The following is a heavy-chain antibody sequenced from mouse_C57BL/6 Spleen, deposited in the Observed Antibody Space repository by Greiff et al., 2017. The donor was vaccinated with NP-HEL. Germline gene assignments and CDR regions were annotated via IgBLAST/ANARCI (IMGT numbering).Heavy chain of an antibody. V-gene: IGHV1-72*01. D-gene: IGHD1-1*01. CDR3: ARGGVVAAHWYFDV. J-gene: IGHJ1*03. Sequence: LQESGAELVKPGASVKLSCKASGYTFTSYWMHWVKQRPGRGLEWIGRIDPNSGGTKYNEKFKSKATLTVDKPSSTAYMQLSSLTSEDSAVYYCARGGVVAAHWYFDVWGTGTTVTVSS. CDR2: IDPNSGGT. CDR1: GYTFTSYW.